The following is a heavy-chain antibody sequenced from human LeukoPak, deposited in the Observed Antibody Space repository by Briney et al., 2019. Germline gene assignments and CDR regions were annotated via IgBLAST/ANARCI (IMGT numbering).Heavy chain of an antibody. Sequence: PGGSLRLSCAASGFTFSSYGMNWVRQAPGKGLEWVALISYDGSNKDYADSVKGRFTISRDNSKNTLYLQMNSLRAEDTAVYYCARWEPFDYWGQGTLVTVSS. V-gene: IGHV3-30*03. CDR1: GFTFSSYG. J-gene: IGHJ4*02. D-gene: IGHD1-26*01. CDR2: ISYDGSNK. CDR3: ARWEPFDY.